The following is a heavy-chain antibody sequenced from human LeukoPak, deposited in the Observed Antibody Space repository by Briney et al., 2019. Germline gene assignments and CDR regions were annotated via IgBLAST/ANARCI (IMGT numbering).Heavy chain of an antibody. J-gene: IGHJ5*02. CDR3: ARAVAGTVGGNWFDP. CDR2: ISAYNGNT. V-gene: IGHV1-18*01. D-gene: IGHD6-19*01. Sequence: VASVKVSCKASGYTFTSYGISWVRQAPGQGLEWMGWISAYNGNTNYAQKLQGRVTMTTDTSTSTAYMELRSLRSDDTAVYYCARAVAGTVGGNWFDPWGQGTLVTVSS. CDR1: GYTFTSYG.